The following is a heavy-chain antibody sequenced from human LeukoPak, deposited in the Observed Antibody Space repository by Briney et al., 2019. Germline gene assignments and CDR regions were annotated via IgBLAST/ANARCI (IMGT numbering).Heavy chain of an antibody. Sequence: PGGSLTLSCAASGFTFSSCDMQWVRQAPGKGLEWVAVISYDGRNKYYPDSVKGRFTISRDNSKNTLYLQMNSLRAEDTAVYYCAANYDDAFHMWGQGTMVTVSS. J-gene: IGHJ3*02. CDR2: ISYDGRNK. CDR3: AANYDDAFHM. V-gene: IGHV3-30*03. CDR1: GFTFSSCD. D-gene: IGHD1-7*01.